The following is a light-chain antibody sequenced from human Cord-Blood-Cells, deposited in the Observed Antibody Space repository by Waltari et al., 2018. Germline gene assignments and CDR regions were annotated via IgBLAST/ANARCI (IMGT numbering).Light chain of an antibody. CDR1: KSISSW. J-gene: IGKJ1*01. Sequence: DIQMTQSPSTLPASVGDRVTITCRASKSISSWLAWYQQQPGKAPKLLINKASSLESGVPSRCSGSGSGTECTLTISSLQPDDFATYYCQQYNSYSRTFGQGTKVEIK. V-gene: IGKV1-5*03. CDR3: QQYNSYSRT. CDR2: KAS.